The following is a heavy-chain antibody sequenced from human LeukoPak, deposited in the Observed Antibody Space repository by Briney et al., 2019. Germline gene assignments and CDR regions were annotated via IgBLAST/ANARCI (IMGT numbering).Heavy chain of an antibody. V-gene: IGHV4-38-2*01. CDR3: AGGIAVAGTDYYGMDV. CDR1: GYSISSGYY. D-gene: IGHD6-19*01. J-gene: IGHJ6*04. CDR2: IYHSGST. Sequence: PSETLSLTCAVSGYSISSGYYWGWIRQTPGKGLEWIGSIYHSGSTYYNPSLKSRVTISVDTSKNQFSLKLSSVTAADTAVYYCAGGIAVAGTDYYGMDVWGKGTTVTVSS.